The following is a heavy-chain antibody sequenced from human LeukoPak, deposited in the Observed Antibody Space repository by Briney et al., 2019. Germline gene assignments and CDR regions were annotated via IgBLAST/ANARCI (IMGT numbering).Heavy chain of an antibody. CDR2: ISWNSGSI. CDR3: AKDIGAAPHYYGMDV. D-gene: IGHD6-25*01. J-gene: IGHJ6*02. V-gene: IGHV3-9*01. CDR1: GFTFDDYA. Sequence: GRSLRLSCAASGFTFDDYAMHWVRQAPGKGLEWVSGISWNSGSIGYADSVKGRFTISRDNAKNSLYLQMNSLRAEDTALYYCAKDIGAAPHYYGMDVWGQGTTVTVSS.